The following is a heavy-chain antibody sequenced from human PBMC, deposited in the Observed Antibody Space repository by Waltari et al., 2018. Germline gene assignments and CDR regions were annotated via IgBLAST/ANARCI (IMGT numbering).Heavy chain of an antibody. D-gene: IGHD3-16*02. CDR2: INHSVRS. V-gene: IGHV4-34*01. CDR1: GGSFSGYY. J-gene: IGHJ4*02. Sequence: QVQLQQWGAGLLQPSETLSLTCAVYGGSFSGYYCSWIRQPPGKGLGWIGEINHSVRSNYNPSLKIRVTISVDTSKTQFSLNLGSVTPADTAVYYCARGRDYVWGSYRPKYYFDYWGQGTLVTVSS. CDR3: ARGRDYVWGSYRPKYYFDY.